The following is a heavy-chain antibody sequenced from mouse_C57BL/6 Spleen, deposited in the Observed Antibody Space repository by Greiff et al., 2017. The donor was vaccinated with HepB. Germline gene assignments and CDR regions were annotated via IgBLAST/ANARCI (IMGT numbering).Heavy chain of an antibody. CDR1: GFNIKDYY. CDR3: AREGGRYGYDGGNWYFDV. D-gene: IGHD2-2*01. Sequence: VQLQQSGAELVKPGASVKLSCSASGFNIKDYYMHWVKQRTEQGLEWIGRIDPEDGETKYAPKFQGKATITADTSPNTAYLQRSSLTSEDTAVYDCAREGGRYGYDGGNWYFDVWGTGTTVTVSS. CDR2: IDPEDGET. J-gene: IGHJ1*03. V-gene: IGHV14-2*01.